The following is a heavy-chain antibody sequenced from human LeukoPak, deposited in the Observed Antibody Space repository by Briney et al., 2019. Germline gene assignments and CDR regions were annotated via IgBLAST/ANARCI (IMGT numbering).Heavy chain of an antibody. V-gene: IGHV3-30*04. D-gene: IGHD2-2*01. CDR3: AKDRGYCSSTSCLDWYFDL. CDR2: ISYDGSNK. CDR1: GFTFSSYA. J-gene: IGHJ2*01. Sequence: GGSLRLSCAASGFTFSSYAMHWVRQAPGKGLEWVAVISYDGSNKYYADSVKGRFTISRDNSKNTLYLQMNSLRAEDTAVYYCAKDRGYCSSTSCLDWYFDLWGRGTLVTVSS.